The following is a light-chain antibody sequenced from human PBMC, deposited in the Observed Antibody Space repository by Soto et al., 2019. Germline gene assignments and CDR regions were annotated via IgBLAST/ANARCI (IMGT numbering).Light chain of an antibody. V-gene: IGKV3-20*01. Sequence: EIVLTQSPGTLSLSPGERATLSCRASQSVSNNYLAWYQQKPGQAPRLLIYGASNRATGIPDRFSGSGSATDFTLTISRLEPEDFAVYYCQQYNKWPLTFGPGTKVDIK. CDR1: QSVSNNY. J-gene: IGKJ3*01. CDR3: QQYNKWPLT. CDR2: GAS.